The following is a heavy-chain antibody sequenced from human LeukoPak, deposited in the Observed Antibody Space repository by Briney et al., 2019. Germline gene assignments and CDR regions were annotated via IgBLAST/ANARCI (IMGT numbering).Heavy chain of an antibody. Sequence: PSETLSLTCTVSGGSISSSSYYWGWIRQPPGKGLEWIGSIYYSGSTYYNPSLKSRVTISVDTSKNQFSLKLSSVTAADTAVYYCARDQNDISDYWGQGTLVTVSS. V-gene: IGHV4-39*07. CDR1: GGSISSSSYY. D-gene: IGHD3-9*01. CDR3: ARDQNDISDY. J-gene: IGHJ4*02. CDR2: IYYSGST.